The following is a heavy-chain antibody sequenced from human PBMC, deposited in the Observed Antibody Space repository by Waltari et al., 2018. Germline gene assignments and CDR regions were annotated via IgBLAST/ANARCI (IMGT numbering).Heavy chain of an antibody. J-gene: IGHJ6*02. V-gene: IGHV3-9*03. Sequence: EVQLVESGGGLVQPGRSLRLSCAASGFTFDDYAMHWVRQAPGKGLEWVSGISWNRGSIGYADSVKGRFTISRDNAKNSLYLQMNSLRAEDMALYYCAKDKGSGSYYYYGMDVWDQGTTVTVSS. CDR3: AKDKGSGSYYYYGMDV. CDR2: ISWNRGSI. CDR1: GFTFDDYA. D-gene: IGHD1-26*01.